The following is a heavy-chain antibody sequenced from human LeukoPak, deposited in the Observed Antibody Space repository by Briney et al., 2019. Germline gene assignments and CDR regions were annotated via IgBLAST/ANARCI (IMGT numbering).Heavy chain of an antibody. CDR1: GGTFSSYA. J-gene: IGHJ6*02. CDR3: ARDTPDDFWSGYYSFGYYYGMDV. Sequence: ASLKVSCKASGGTFSSYAISWVRQAPGQGLEWMGRIIPILGIANYAQKFQGRVTITADKSTSTAYMELSSLRSEDTAVYYCARDTPDDFWSGYYSFGYYYGMDVWGQGTTVTVSS. V-gene: IGHV1-69*04. D-gene: IGHD3-3*01. CDR2: IIPILGIA.